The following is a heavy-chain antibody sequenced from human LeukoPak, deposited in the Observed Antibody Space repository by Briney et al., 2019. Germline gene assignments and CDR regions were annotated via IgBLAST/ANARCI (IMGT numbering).Heavy chain of an antibody. CDR2: IYYSGST. D-gene: IGHD2-2*01. CDR3: ARGVIPAVHLDV. Sequence: SETLSLTCTVSGGSISSGGYYWSWIRQHPGKGLEWIGYIYYSGSTYYNPSLKSRVTISVDTSKNQFSLKLSSVTAADTAVYYCARGVIPAVHLDVWGKGTMVTVSS. J-gene: IGHJ6*04. V-gene: IGHV4-31*03. CDR1: GGSISSGGYY.